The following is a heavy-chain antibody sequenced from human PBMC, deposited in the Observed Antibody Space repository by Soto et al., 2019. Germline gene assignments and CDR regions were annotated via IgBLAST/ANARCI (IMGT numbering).Heavy chain of an antibody. Sequence: QVQLQESGPGLVKPSQTLSLTCTVSGGSISSDGYYWNWIRQHPGKGLEWIGYIYYSGSTYYNPSLKSRVTISVDTSKNQFSLKLSSVTAADTAVYYCARDSMVRGAGYWGQGTLVTVSS. D-gene: IGHD3-10*01. CDR1: GGSISSDGYY. J-gene: IGHJ4*02. CDR3: ARDSMVRGAGY. V-gene: IGHV4-31*03. CDR2: IYYSGST.